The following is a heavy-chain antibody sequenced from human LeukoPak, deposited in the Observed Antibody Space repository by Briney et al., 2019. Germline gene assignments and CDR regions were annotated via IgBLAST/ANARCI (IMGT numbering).Heavy chain of an antibody. Sequence: HPGGSLRLSCAASGFTFSSYGMLWVPQAPGKGLEWVAVISYDGSNKYYTDSVKGRFTISRDNSKNTLYLQMNSLRAEDTAVYYCAKDCSSTSCYGYWGQGTLVTVSS. J-gene: IGHJ4*02. V-gene: IGHV3-30*18. CDR3: AKDCSSTSCYGY. D-gene: IGHD2-2*01. CDR2: ISYDGSNK. CDR1: GFTFSSYG.